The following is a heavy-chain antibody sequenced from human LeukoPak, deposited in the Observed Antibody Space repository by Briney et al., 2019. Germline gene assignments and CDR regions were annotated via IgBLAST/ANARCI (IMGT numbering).Heavy chain of an antibody. V-gene: IGHV4-4*07. J-gene: IGHJ1*01. D-gene: IGHD5-12*01. Sequence: SETLSLTCTVSGGSISSYYWSWLRQPAGKGLEWIGRIYTSGSTNYNPSLKSRVTISVDTSKNQFSLKLSSVTAADTAVYYCARMEYSGYDLVGYFQHWGQGTLVTVSS. CDR3: ARMEYSGYDLVGYFQH. CDR2: IYTSGST. CDR1: GGSISSYY.